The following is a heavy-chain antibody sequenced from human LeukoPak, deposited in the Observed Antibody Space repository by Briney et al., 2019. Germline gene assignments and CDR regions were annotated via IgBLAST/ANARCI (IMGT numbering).Heavy chain of an antibody. D-gene: IGHD4-23*01. CDR2: IYYSGST. CDR3: ARQGLDGGAFY. J-gene: IGHJ4*02. Sequence: SETLSLTCTVSGGSISSSSYYWGWIRQPPGKGLEWIGGIYYSGSTYYNPSLKSRVTISVDTSKNQFSLKLSSVTAADTAVYYCARQGLDGGAFYWGQGTLVTVSS. V-gene: IGHV4-39*01. CDR1: GGSISSSSYY.